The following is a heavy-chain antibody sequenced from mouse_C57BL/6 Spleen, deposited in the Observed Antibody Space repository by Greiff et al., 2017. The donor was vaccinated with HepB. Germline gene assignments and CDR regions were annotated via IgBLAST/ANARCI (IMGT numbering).Heavy chain of an antibody. D-gene: IGHD2-12*01. J-gene: IGHJ2*01. CDR1: GFTFSSYA. CDR2: ISDGGSYT. Sequence: DVKLVESGGGLVKPGGSLKLSCAASGFTFSSYAMSWVRQTPEKRLEWVATISDGGSYTYYPDNVKGRFTISRDNAKNNLYLQMSHLKSEDTAMYYCAREKTYYSEGTDYFDYWGQGTTLTVSS. CDR3: AREKTYYSEGTDYFDY. V-gene: IGHV5-4*01.